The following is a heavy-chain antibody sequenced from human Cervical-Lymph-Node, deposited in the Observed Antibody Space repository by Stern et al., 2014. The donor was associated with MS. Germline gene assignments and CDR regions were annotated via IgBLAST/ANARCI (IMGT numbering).Heavy chain of an antibody. Sequence: QLVESGSGQAKPSQTLSLTCAVSGGSISSGGSSWNWIRQPPGKGLAWIGFIYHSGSTYYNPSLKGRVFISVDTSKNQFALNLRSVTAADTAVYYCARGGVIYNQDRNGFDVWGQGTMVTVSS. CDR2: IYHSGST. CDR3: ARGGVIYNQDRNGFDV. V-gene: IGHV4-30-2*01. J-gene: IGHJ3*01. D-gene: IGHD1-1*01. CDR1: GGSISSGGSS.